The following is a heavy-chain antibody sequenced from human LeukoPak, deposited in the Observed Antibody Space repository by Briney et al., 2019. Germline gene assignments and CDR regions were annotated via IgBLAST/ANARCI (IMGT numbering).Heavy chain of an antibody. CDR1: GGSISSSSYY. CDR2: IYYSGST. D-gene: IGHD4-11*01. CDR3: ARAENYSNYAPYYFDY. Sequence: SETLSLTCTVSGGSISSSSYYWGWIRQPPGKGLEWIGSIYYSGSTYYNPSLKSRVTISVDTSKNQFSLKLSSVTAADTAVYYCARAENYSNYAPYYFDYWGQGTLVTVSS. J-gene: IGHJ4*02. V-gene: IGHV4-39*07.